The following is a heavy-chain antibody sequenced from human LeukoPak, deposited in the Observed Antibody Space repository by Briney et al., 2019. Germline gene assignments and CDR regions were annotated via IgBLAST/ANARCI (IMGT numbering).Heavy chain of an antibody. CDR1: GGSISSSSYY. Sequence: SETLSLTCTVSGGSISSSSYYWGWIRQPPGRGLEWIGSIYYSGSTYYNPSLKSRVTISVDTSKNQFSLKLSSVTAADTAVYYCARLRRMVRGVRGAFRPFDYWGQGTLVTVSS. D-gene: IGHD3-10*01. V-gene: IGHV4-39*01. J-gene: IGHJ4*02. CDR3: ARLRRMVRGVRGAFRPFDY. CDR2: IYYSGST.